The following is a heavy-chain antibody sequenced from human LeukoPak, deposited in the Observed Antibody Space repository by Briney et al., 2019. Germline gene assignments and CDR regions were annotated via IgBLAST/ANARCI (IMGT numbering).Heavy chain of an antibody. Sequence: GGSLRLSCAASGFTFSNAWMSWVRQAPGKGLEWVGRIKSKTDSGTTDYAAPVKGRFTISRDDSKNTLYLQMNSLKTEDTAVYYCTTVYHLWSGRGNTSYWGQGTLVTVSS. J-gene: IGHJ4*02. V-gene: IGHV3-15*01. D-gene: IGHD3-3*01. CDR1: GFTFSNAW. CDR2: IKSKTDSGTT. CDR3: TTVYHLWSGRGNTSY.